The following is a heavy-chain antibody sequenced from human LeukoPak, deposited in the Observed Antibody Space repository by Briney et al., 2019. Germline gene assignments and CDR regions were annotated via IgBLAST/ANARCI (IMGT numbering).Heavy chain of an antibody. D-gene: IGHD4-17*01. V-gene: IGHV3-23*01. CDR3: AKDRIYYGDARVTPVREKDIY. Sequence: PGGSLRLSCAASGFAFSSYAMSWVRQAPGKGLEWVSAISGSGGSTYYADSVKGRFTISRDNSKNTLYLQMNSLRAEDTAVYYCAKDRIYYGDARVTPVREKDIYWGQGTLVTVSS. CDR2: ISGSGGST. CDR1: GFAFSSYA. J-gene: IGHJ4*02.